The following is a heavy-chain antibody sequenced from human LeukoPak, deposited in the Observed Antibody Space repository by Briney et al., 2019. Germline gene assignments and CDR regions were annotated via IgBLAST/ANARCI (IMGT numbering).Heavy chain of an antibody. Sequence: SGGSLRLSCTASGFTFGDYAMSWIRQAPGKGLVWVSRISADGSTTSYADSVKGRFTISRDNAKNTMYLQMKSLRDEDTAVYYCARAQAVAGTGGFDPWGQGTLVFVSS. CDR1: GFTFGDYA. D-gene: IGHD6-19*01. CDR3: ARAQAVAGTGGFDP. J-gene: IGHJ5*02. CDR2: ISADGSTT. V-gene: IGHV3-74*01.